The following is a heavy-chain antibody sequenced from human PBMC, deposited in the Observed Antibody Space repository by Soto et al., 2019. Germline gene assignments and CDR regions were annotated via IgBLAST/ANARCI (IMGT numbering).Heavy chain of an antibody. V-gene: IGHV3-74*01. CDR2: INSDGTTT. CDR3: ARDVPGLGIDY. Sequence: GGPLELSGAASVFIFSSQWMHWVRQVPGKGLLWVSYINSDGTTTGYADSVKGRFTISRGNAKNTVYLQMDSLGVDDTAVYFCARDVPGLGIDYWGQGTLVTVSS. J-gene: IGHJ4*02. CDR1: VFIFSSQW.